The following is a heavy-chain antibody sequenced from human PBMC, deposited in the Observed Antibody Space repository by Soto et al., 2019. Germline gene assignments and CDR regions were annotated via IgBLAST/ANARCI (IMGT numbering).Heavy chain of an antibody. CDR2: IYSSGGT. V-gene: IGHV4-39*01. CDR3: ARYQAASMIDY. Sequence: PSETLSLTCTVSGGSIGSSSYYWGWIRQPPGKGLEWIGSIYSSGGTHYDPSLRSRVTISVDTSKNQFSLRLTSVTAADTAVYYCARYQAASMIDYWGQGNLVTVSS. D-gene: IGHD6-13*01. CDR1: GGSIGSSSYY. J-gene: IGHJ4*02.